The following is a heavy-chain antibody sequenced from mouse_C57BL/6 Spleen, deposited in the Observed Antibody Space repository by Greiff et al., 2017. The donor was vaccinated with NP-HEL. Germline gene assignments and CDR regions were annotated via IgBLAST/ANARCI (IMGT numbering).Heavy chain of an antibody. J-gene: IGHJ2*01. Sequence: EVKLEESGGGLVQPGGSMKLSCVASGFTFSNYWMNWVRQSPEKGLEWVAQIRLKSDNYATHYAESVKGRFTISRDDSKSSVYLQMNNLRAEDTGIYYCTGLSYGYDYFDYWGQGTTLTVSS. CDR1: GFTFSNYW. CDR3: TGLSYGYDYFDY. D-gene: IGHD2-2*01. V-gene: IGHV6-3*01. CDR2: IRLKSDNYAT.